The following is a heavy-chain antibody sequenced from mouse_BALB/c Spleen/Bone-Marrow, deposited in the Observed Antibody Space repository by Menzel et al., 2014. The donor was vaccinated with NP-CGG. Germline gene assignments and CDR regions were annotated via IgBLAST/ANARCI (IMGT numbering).Heavy chain of an antibody. CDR3: ARMHYYGYVAY. Sequence: EVKVEESGGGRMQPGGSLKLSCADSGFDFSRYWMSWVRQAPGKGLEWIGEINPDSSTINYTPSLKDKFIISRDNAKNTLYLQMSKVRSEDTALYYCARMHYYGYVAYWGQGTLVTVPA. V-gene: IGHV4-1*02. J-gene: IGHJ3*01. CDR1: GFDFSRYW. D-gene: IGHD1-2*01. CDR2: INPDSSTI.